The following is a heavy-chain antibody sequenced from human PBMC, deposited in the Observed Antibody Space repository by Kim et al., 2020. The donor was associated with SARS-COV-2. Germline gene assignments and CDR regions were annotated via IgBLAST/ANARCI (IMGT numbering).Heavy chain of an antibody. V-gene: IGHV3-49*02. J-gene: IGHJ5*02. Sequence: GKKEDAASVKGRVTISRDDSKSIAYLQMNSLKTEDTAVYYCTLGQWLARPWGQGTLVTVSS. CDR2: GKK. D-gene: IGHD6-19*01. CDR3: TLGQWLARP.